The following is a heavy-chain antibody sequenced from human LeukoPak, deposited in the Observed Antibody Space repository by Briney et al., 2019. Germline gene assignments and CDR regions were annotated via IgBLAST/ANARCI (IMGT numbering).Heavy chain of an antibody. CDR3: ARERGSGSYDY. V-gene: IGHV4-31*03. J-gene: IGHJ4*02. D-gene: IGHD3-10*01. Sequence: SETLSLTCTVSGGSISSGGYSWSWIRQHPGKGLEWIGYIYYSGSTYYNPSLKSRVTISVDTSKNQFSLKLSSVTAADTAVYYCARERGSGSYDYWGQGTLVTVSS. CDR2: IYYSGST. CDR1: GGSISSGGYS.